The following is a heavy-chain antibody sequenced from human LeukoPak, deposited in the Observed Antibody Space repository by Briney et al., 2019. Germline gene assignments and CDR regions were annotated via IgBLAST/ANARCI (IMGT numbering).Heavy chain of an antibody. CDR3: ARTLMGSSGWYDY. Sequence: SVKVSCKASGGTFSSYAISWVRQAPGQGLEWMGRIIPIFGTANYAQKFQGRVTITTDESTSTAYMELSSLRSEDTAVYCCARTLMGSSGWYDYWGQGTLVTASS. D-gene: IGHD6-19*01. V-gene: IGHV1-69*05. CDR2: IIPIFGTA. CDR1: GGTFSSYA. J-gene: IGHJ4*02.